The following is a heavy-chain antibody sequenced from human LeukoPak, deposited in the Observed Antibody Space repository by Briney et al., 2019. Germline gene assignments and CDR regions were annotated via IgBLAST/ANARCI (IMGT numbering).Heavy chain of an antibody. CDR2: INPNSGGT. J-gene: IGHJ4*02. CDR3: ATGSWGVDY. Sequence: ASVKVSCKASGYTFTYYYLHWGRQAPAQGLEWMGWINPNSGGTNYAQKFQGRVTMTRDTHIRTAYMELSRLRSDDTAVYYCATGSWGVDYWGQGTLVTVSS. CDR1: GYTFTYYY. D-gene: IGHD2-15*01. V-gene: IGHV1-2*02.